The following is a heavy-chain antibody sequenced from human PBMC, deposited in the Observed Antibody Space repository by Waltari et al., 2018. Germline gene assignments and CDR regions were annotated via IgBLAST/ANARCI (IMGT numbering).Heavy chain of an antibody. CDR3: AHRSSGWRFDY. J-gene: IGHJ4*02. CDR1: GFSLSTSGVG. D-gene: IGHD6-19*01. Sequence: QITLKASGPTLVKPTQTLTLTCTFSGFSLSTSGVGVGWIRQPPGKALEWLALIYWDDDKRYSPSLKSRLTITKDTSKNQVVLTMTNMDPVDTATYYCAHRSSGWRFDYWGQGTLVTVSS. CDR2: IYWDDDK. V-gene: IGHV2-5*02.